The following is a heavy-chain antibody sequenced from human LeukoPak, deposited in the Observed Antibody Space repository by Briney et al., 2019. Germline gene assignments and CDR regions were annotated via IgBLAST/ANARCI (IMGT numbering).Heavy chain of an antibody. Sequence: GGSLRLSCAASGFTFDDYGMSWVRQAPGKGLEWVSGINWNGGSTGYADSVKGRFTISRDNAKNSLYLQMNSLRAEDTALYYCASSSGYYRLDAFDIWGQGTMVTVSS. D-gene: IGHD3-22*01. CDR1: GFTFDDYG. V-gene: IGHV3-20*04. J-gene: IGHJ3*02. CDR3: ASSSGYYRLDAFDI. CDR2: INWNGGST.